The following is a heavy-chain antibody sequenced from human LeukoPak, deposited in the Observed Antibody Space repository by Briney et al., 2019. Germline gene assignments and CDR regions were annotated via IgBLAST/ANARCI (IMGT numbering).Heavy chain of an antibody. CDR1: GGSFRSYA. D-gene: IGHD2-15*01. J-gene: IGHJ6*02. Sequence: SVKVSCKASGGSFRSYAISWVRQAPGQGLEWMGEIIPMFGTTNYAQKFQGRVTVTADESTRTAYMELSSLRSEDTAVYYCARGVVVVAALVQYYYYGMDVRGQGTTVTVSS. V-gene: IGHV1-69*13. CDR2: IIPMFGTT. CDR3: ARGVVVVAALVQYYYYGMDV.